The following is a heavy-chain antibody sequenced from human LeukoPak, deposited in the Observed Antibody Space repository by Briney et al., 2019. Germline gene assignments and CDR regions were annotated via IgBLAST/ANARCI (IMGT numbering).Heavy chain of an antibody. J-gene: IGHJ4*02. CDR3: ARGAYDILTGYLDY. CDR2: INHSGST. CDR1: GGSFSGYY. D-gene: IGHD3-9*01. V-gene: IGHV4-34*01. Sequence: SETLSLTCAVYGGSFSGYYWSWVRQPPGKGLEWIGEINHSGSTNYNPSLKSRVTISVDTSKNQFSLKLSSVTAADTAVYYCARGAYDILTGYLDYWGQGTLVTVSS.